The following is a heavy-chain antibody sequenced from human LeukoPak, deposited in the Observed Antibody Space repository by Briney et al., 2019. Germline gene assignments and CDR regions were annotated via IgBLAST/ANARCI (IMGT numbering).Heavy chain of an antibody. J-gene: IGHJ4*02. D-gene: IGHD5-18*01. V-gene: IGHV3-7*01. CDR1: GFTFSSYW. Sequence: PGGSLRLSCAASGFTFSSYWMSWVRQAPGKGLVWVANIKQDGSEKYYVDSVKGRFTISRDNAKNSLYLQMNSLRAEDTAVYYCARFLSGYSYGNFDYWGQGTLVTVSS. CDR2: IKQDGSEK. CDR3: ARFLSGYSYGNFDY.